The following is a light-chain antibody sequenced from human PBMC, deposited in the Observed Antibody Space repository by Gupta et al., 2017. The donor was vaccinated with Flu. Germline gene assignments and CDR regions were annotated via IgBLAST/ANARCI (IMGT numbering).Light chain of an antibody. Sequence: EIVLTQSPGTLSLSPGEGATLSCRASQSVSNSHLAWYQQKPGQAPRLLIYGVSSRATGIPDRFSGSGSGAEFTLTISRVEPEDFAVYYCQHQSSSIYIFGQGTKVDIK. J-gene: IGKJ2*01. CDR3: QHQSSSIYI. CDR1: QSVSNSH. V-gene: IGKV3-20*01. CDR2: GVS.